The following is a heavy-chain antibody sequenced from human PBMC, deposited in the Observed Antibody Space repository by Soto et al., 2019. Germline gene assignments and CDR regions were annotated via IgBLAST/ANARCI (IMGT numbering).Heavy chain of an antibody. CDR2: INHSGSA. Sequence: SETLSLTCILFGESFSAYYWSWIRQPPGKGLEWIGEINHSGSANYNPSLKGRVTISVDTSKNQFSLKLHSVTAADTAAYYCARGRFIVTTISTGWSFDLWGRGTLVTVSS. CDR3: ARGRFIVTTISTGWSFDL. D-gene: IGHD5-12*01. J-gene: IGHJ2*01. CDR1: GESFSAYY. V-gene: IGHV4-34*01.